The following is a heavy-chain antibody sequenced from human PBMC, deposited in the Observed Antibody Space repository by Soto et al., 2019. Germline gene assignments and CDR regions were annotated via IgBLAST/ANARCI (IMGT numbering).Heavy chain of an antibody. CDR2: INSDGSST. J-gene: IGHJ4*02. CDR3: ARDPAPIGWYDY. Sequence: GGSLRLSXAASGFTFSNYWMHWVRQPPGKGPVWVSRINSDGSSTMYADSVKGRFTIFRDNAKNTLYLQMNSLRAEDTAVYYCARDPAPIGWYDYWGQGTLVTVSS. CDR1: GFTFSNYW. V-gene: IGHV3-74*03. D-gene: IGHD6-19*01.